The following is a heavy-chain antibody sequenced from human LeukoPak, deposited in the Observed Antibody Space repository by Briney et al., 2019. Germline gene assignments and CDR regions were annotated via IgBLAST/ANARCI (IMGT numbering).Heavy chain of an antibody. D-gene: IGHD3-9*01. CDR1: GGSITSYY. CDR3: ARGGGNYDSLTGLFDY. CDR2: IYYSGVT. Sequence: SETLSLTCTVSGGSITSYYWSWIRQPPGKGLEWIGYIYYSGVTNYNPSLKSRVTISVDTSKKQFSLKLSSVTAADTAVYYCARGGGNYDSLTGLFDYWGQGTLVTVSS. J-gene: IGHJ4*02. V-gene: IGHV4-59*01.